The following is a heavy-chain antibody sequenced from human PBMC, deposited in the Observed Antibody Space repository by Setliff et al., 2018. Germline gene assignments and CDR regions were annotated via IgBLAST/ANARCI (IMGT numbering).Heavy chain of an antibody. CDR3: AKNRGSGYVSGMTFGYSHPWATDP. V-gene: IGHV3-23*01. CDR1: GFTFSSCA. D-gene: IGHD3-16*01. Sequence: PGGSLRLSCAASGFTFSSCAMTWVRQAPGKGLEWVSSISGSGGTTYYAGSVKGRFSISRDNSRNMLYLQMNGLRAEDAALYYCAKNRGSGYVSGMTFGYSHPWATDPWGQGALVTVSS. CDR2: ISGSGGTT. J-gene: IGHJ5*02.